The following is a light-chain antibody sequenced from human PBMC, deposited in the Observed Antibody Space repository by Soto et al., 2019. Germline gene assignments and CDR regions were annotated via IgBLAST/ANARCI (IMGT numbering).Light chain of an antibody. V-gene: IGLV1-40*01. CDR1: SSNIGANYG. CDR3: QSYDNRLTGVV. Sequence: QSVLTQPPSVSGAPGQRVTISCTGSSSNIGANYGVHWYQHLPGTVPKLLIHSDSTRPSGVPDRFSGSRSATSASLAIAGLQAEDEAVYYCQSYDNRLTGVVFGGGTKVTVL. CDR2: SDS. J-gene: IGLJ3*02.